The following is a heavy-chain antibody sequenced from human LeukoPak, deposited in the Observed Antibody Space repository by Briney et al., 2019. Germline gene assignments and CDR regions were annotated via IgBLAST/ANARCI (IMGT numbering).Heavy chain of an antibody. D-gene: IGHD3-3*01. CDR3: VRESDFWSGPGIGPPLDV. Sequence: GSLRLSCLASGFTFSNSWMTWVVQASGKGLEWVANIKEDGSDKQYGDSVKGRFTISRDNVEKSVFLQMDGLRAEDTAVYYCVRESDFWSGPGIGPPLDVWGNGTTVTVSS. CDR2: IKEDGSDK. CDR1: GFTFSNSW. V-gene: IGHV3-7*01. J-gene: IGHJ6*04.